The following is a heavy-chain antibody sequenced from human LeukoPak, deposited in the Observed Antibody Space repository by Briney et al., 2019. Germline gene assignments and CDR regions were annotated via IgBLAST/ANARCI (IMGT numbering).Heavy chain of an antibody. J-gene: IGHJ6*02. CDR1: GFTFSSYS. V-gene: IGHV3-21*01. CDR2: ISSSSSYI. Sequence: AGGSLRLSCAASGFTFSSYSVNWVRQAPGKGLEWVSSISSSSSYIYYADSVKGRFTISRDNAKNSLYLQMNSLRAEDTAVYYCARDGVMVRGVEYYYYYYGMDVWGQGTTVTVSS. CDR3: ARDGVMVRGVEYYYYYYGMDV. D-gene: IGHD3-10*01.